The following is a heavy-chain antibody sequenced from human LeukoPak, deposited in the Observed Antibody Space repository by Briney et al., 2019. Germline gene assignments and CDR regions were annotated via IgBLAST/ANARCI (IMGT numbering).Heavy chain of an antibody. J-gene: IGHJ3*02. Sequence: PGGSLRLSCAASGFTFSTYSMNWVCQAPGKGLEWVSSISSSSSYKYYADSLKGRFTISRDNAKNSLYLQMNSLRAEDTAVYYCARVKEASAFDIWGQGTMVTVSS. CDR3: ARVKEASAFDI. CDR1: GFTFSTYS. CDR2: ISSSSSYK. D-gene: IGHD5-12*01. V-gene: IGHV3-21*01.